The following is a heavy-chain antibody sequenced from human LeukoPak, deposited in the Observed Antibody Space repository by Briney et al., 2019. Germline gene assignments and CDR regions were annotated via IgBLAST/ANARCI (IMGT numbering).Heavy chain of an antibody. CDR2: ISYDGSNK. CDR1: GFTFSSYA. Sequence: PGGSLRLSCAASGFTFSSYAMHWVRQAPGKGLEWVAVISYDGSNKYYADSVKGRFTISRDNSKNTLYLQMNSLRAEDTAVYYCARDPSSHYYDSSGLDYWGQGTLVTVSS. CDR3: ARDPSSHYYDSSGLDY. J-gene: IGHJ4*02. D-gene: IGHD3-22*01. V-gene: IGHV3-30-3*01.